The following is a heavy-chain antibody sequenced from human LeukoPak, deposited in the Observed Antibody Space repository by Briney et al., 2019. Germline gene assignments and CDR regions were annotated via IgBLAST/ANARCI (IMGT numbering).Heavy chain of an antibody. CDR2: INPSGGST. CDR3: ARDHEYYYDSSGYLPLDY. CDR1: GYTFTSYY. D-gene: IGHD3-22*01. Sequence: GSSVKVSCKASGYTFTSYYMHWVRQAPGQGLEWMGIINPSGGSTSYAQKFQGRVTMTRDTSTSTVYMELSSLRSEDTAVYYCARDHEYYYDSSGYLPLDYWGQGTLVTVSS. V-gene: IGHV1-46*01. J-gene: IGHJ4*02.